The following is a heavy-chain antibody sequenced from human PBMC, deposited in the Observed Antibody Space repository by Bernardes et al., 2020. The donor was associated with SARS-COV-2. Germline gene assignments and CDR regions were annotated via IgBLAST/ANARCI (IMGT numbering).Heavy chain of an antibody. J-gene: IGHJ4*02. Sequence: SETLSLTCAVYGGSFSGYWSWIRQPPGKGLEWIGEINHSGGTKYNPSLKSRVSISVDTSKNQFSLRLNSVTAADTAVYYCTRHGGRHLDFWDQGTLVTVSS. CDR1: GGSFSGY. CDR2: INHSGGT. CDR3: TRHGGRHLDF. D-gene: IGHD2-15*01. V-gene: IGHV4-34*01.